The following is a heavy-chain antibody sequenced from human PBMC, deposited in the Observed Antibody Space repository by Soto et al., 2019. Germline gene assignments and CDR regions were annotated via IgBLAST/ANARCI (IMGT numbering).Heavy chain of an antibody. CDR1: GFTFSSGS. CDR2: ISSSSSTI. V-gene: IGHV3-48*01. J-gene: IGHJ6*02. D-gene: IGHD5-12*01. CDR3: ARGGGGYGYYGMDV. Sequence: EVQLVESGGGLVQPGGSLRLSCSTSGFTFSSGSMNWVRQAPGKGLEWVSYISSSSSTIYYADSVKGRFTISRDNAKNSLYLQMNSLRAEDTAVYYCARGGGGYGYYGMDVWGQGTTVTVSS.